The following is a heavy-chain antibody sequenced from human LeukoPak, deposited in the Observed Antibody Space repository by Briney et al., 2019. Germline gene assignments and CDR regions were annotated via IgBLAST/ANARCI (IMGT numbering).Heavy chain of an antibody. CDR1: GGSISSYY. D-gene: IGHD6-13*01. Sequence: PSETLSLTCTVSGGSISSYYWSWIRQPPGKGLEWIGYIYYSGGTNYNPSLKSRVTISVDTSKNQFSLKLSSVTAADTAVYYCANLSFRGYYFDYWGQGTLITVSS. CDR3: ANLSFRGYYFDY. V-gene: IGHV4-59*01. J-gene: IGHJ4*02. CDR2: IYYSGGT.